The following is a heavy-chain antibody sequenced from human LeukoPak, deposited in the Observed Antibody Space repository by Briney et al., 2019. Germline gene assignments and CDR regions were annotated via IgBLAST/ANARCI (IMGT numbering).Heavy chain of an antibody. J-gene: IGHJ4*02. V-gene: IGHV1-8*02. CDR1: GYTFTSYA. D-gene: IGHD3-10*01. CDR3: ATYGPRGLRY. Sequence: ASVKVSCEASGYTFTSYAMNWVRQATGQGLEWMGWMNPNSGNTGYAQKFQGRVTMTRNTSISTAYMELSSLRSEDTAVYYCATYGPRGLRYWGQGTLVTVSS. CDR2: MNPNSGNT.